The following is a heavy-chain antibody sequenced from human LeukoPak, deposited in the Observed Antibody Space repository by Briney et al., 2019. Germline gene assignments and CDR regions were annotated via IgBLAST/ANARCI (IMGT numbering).Heavy chain of an antibody. V-gene: IGHV3-30*02. CDR1: GFTFSSYG. J-gene: IGHJ4*02. Sequence: GGSLRLSCAASGFTFSSYGIHWVRQAPGKGLEWVAFIRYDGSNKYYADSVKGRFIISRDNAKDSLYLQMNSLRVEDTAVYYCLRGDRRDYWGQGTLVTVSS. CDR2: IRYDGSNK. CDR3: LRGDRRDY.